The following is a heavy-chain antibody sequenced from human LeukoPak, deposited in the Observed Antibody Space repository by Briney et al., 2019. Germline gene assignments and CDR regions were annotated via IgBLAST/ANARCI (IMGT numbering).Heavy chain of an antibody. Sequence: SGGSLRLSCAASGFTVSSNYMSWVRQAPGKGLEWVSVIYSGGSTYYADSVKGRFTISRDNSKNTLYLQMNSLRAEDTAAYYCARDRGIHYYTDVWGKGTPVTVSS. CDR1: GFTVSSNY. CDR2: IYSGGST. CDR3: ARDRGIHYYTDV. D-gene: IGHD6-13*01. V-gene: IGHV3-53*01. J-gene: IGHJ6*03.